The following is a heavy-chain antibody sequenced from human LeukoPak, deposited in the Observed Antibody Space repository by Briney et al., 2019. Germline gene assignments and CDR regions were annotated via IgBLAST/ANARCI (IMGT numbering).Heavy chain of an antibody. CDR3: ARGKKILNYCYYYMDV. J-gene: IGHJ6*03. CDR1: GGTFSSYA. V-gene: IGHV1-69*05. CDR2: IISIFGTA. Sequence: SVKVSCKASGGTFSSYAISWVRQAPGQGLEWMGGIISIFGTANYAQKFQGRVTITTDESTSTAYMELSSLRSEDTAVYYCARGKKILNYCYYYMDVWGKGTTVTVSS.